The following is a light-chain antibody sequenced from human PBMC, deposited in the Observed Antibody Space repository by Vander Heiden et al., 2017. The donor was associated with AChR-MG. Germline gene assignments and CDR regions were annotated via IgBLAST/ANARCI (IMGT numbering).Light chain of an antibody. CDR3: SSYAGSNNWV. CDR1: RRDVGGYNY. CDR2: EVS. Sequence: QSALTQPPSASGPPGQSVTISCTGTRRDVGGYNYVSWYRQHPGKAPKLMIDEVSKRPSGVPDRFSGSKSGNTASLTVSGLQAEDEADYYCSSYAGSNNWVFGGGTKLTVL. J-gene: IGLJ3*02. V-gene: IGLV2-8*01.